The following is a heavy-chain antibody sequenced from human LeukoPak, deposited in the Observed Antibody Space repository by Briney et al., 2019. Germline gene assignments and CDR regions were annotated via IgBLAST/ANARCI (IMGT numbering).Heavy chain of an antibody. V-gene: IGHV3-7*01. J-gene: IGHJ3*02. CDR3: ARDSGYNAFDI. D-gene: IGHD5-18*01. CDR1: GFPFSTSW. CDR2: INTDGTVK. Sequence: GGSLRLSCAASGFPFSTSWMAWVCQAPGKDLEWLGNINTDGTVKNYVDSVKGRFTTSRDNAKNSLFLRMYSLGAGDTAVYYCARDSGYNAFDIWGLGTMVTVSS.